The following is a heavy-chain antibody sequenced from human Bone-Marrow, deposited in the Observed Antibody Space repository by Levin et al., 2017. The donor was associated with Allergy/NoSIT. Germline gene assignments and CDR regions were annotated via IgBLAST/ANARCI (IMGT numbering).Heavy chain of an antibody. CDR2: ISSSSSYI. D-gene: IGHD4-17*01. Sequence: PGGSLRLSCAASGFTFSSYSMNWVRQAPGKGLEWVSSISSSSSYIYYADSVKGRFTISRDNAKNSLYLQMNSLRAEDTAVYYCARDSPDYAFYFDYWGQGTLVTVSS. J-gene: IGHJ4*02. CDR1: GFTFSSYS. CDR3: ARDSPDYAFYFDY. V-gene: IGHV3-21*01.